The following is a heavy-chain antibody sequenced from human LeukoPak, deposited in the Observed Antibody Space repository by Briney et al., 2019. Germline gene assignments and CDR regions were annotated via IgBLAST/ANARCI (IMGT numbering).Heavy chain of an antibody. J-gene: IGHJ4*02. CDR1: GFIFSRYS. D-gene: IGHD6-13*01. CDR3: ARDAIAAAGFYYFDY. V-gene: IGHV3-21*01. CDR2: ISSSSSYI. Sequence: GGSLRLSCAASGFIFSRYSINWVRQAPGTGLEWVSSISSSSSYIYYADSVKARFTISRDNAKNSLYLQMNSLRAEDTAVYNCARDAIAAAGFYYFDYWGQGTLVTVSS.